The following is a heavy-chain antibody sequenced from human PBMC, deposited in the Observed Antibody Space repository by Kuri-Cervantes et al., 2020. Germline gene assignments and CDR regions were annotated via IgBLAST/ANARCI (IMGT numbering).Heavy chain of an antibody. CDR2: IYSGGST. CDR1: GFTASSNY. J-gene: IGHJ6*02. D-gene: IGHD3-16*01. Sequence: GESLKISCAASGFTASSNYMSWVRQAPGKGLEWVSVIYSGGSTYYADSVKGRFTISRDNSKNTLYLQMNSLRAEDTAVYYCAISHGGGTYYYYYYGMDVWGQGTTVTVSS. V-gene: IGHV3-66*01. CDR3: AISHGGGTYYYYYYGMDV.